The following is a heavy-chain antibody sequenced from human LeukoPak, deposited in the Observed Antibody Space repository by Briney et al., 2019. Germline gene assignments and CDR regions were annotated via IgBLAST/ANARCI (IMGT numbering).Heavy chain of an antibody. CDR1: GFTFSSYS. CDR3: ARLAGYYFDY. V-gene: IGHV3-21*01. CDR2: ISSSNSYI. J-gene: IGHJ4*02. Sequence: PGGSLRLSCAASGFTFSSYSMNWVRQAPGKGLEWVSSISSSNSYIYYADSVKGRFTISRDNAKNSLYLQMNSLRAEDTAVYYCARLAGYYFDYWGQGTLVTVSS.